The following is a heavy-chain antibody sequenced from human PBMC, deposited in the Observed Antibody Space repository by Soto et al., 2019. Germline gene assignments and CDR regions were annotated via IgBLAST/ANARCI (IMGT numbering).Heavy chain of an antibody. D-gene: IGHD2-21*02. V-gene: IGHV3-9*01. J-gene: IGHJ4*02. CDR2: ITWNSGTM. CDR3: ESAPGTSVVVTATYFAR. CDR1: GFTFDDYA. Sequence: EVQLVESGGGLAQPGKSLRLSCAASGFTFDDYAMHWVRQAPGKGLEWVSGITWNSGTMVYADSVRGRFTISRDNAKNSVYPQMNSLRREDTPLYYCESAPGTSVVVTATYFARGGGGTLV.